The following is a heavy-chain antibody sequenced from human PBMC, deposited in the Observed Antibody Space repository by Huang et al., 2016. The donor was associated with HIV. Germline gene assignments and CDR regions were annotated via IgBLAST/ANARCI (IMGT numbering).Heavy chain of an antibody. CDR1: GGSFSGYY. CDR3: ARGQGGYYHYYMDV. V-gene: IGHV4-34*01. J-gene: IGHJ6*03. Sequence: QVQLQQWGAGLLRPSETLSLTCAVYGGSFSGYYGTWIRQPPGKGLEWIGEINHSESTNYNPSLKSRVTIAVDTSRNQFSLTLTSVTAADTAVYYCARGQGGYYHYYMDVWGKGTTVTVSS. CDR2: INHSEST.